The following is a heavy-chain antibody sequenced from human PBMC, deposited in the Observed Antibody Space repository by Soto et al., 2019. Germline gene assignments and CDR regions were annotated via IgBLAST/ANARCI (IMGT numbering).Heavy chain of an antibody. D-gene: IGHD2-21*01. CDR1: GGSITTEGRY. J-gene: IGHJ3*02. V-gene: IGHV4-31*02. CDR2: IYYSGNT. CDR3: AQALVFAGGDGFDT. Sequence: QVRPQEWGPGLVKPSQTLSLKCSVSGGSITTEGRYWSWIRQLPGKGLEWIGDIYYSGNTYYHASLKIRVTMSRDTAKNQFTRKLSSVPAAATAVYYCAQALVFAGGDGFDTWGQGRLVTVS.